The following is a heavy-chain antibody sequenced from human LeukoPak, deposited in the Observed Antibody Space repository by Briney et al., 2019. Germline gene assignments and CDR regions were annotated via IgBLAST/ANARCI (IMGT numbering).Heavy chain of an antibody. Sequence: GGSLRLSCAGSGFTFSDFWMTWVRQTPGKGLEWVANIKEDGTEKNLVDSVKGRFTISRDNAKNSLYLQMNSLRAEDTAVYYCARDLGKIGGNSSPFDYWGQGTLVTVSS. CDR2: IKEDGTEK. J-gene: IGHJ4*02. CDR3: ARDLGKIGGNSSPFDY. CDR1: GFTFSDFW. D-gene: IGHD4-23*01. V-gene: IGHV3-7*01.